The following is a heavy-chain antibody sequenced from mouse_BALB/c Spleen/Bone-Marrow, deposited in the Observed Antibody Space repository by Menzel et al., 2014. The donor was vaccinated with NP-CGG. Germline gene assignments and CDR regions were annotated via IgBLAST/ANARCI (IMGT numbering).Heavy chain of an antibody. CDR2: ISYSGST. CDR3: ARYRYDYAMDY. J-gene: IGHJ4*01. D-gene: IGHD2-14*01. CDR1: GDSITSGY. Sequence: EVKVVESGPSLVKPSQTLSLTCSVTGDSITSGYWNWIRKFPGNKLEYMGYISYSGSTYYNPSLKSRISITRDTSKNQFSLQLNSVTTEDTATYYCARYRYDYAMDYLGQGTSVTISS. V-gene: IGHV3-8*02.